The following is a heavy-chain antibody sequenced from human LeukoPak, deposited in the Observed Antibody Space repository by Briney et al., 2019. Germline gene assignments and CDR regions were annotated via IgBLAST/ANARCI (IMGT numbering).Heavy chain of an antibody. CDR2: VYYSGSN. V-gene: IGHV4-59*01. D-gene: IGHD2-15*01. CDR1: AGSISSYY. CDR3: AREGKCSGGSCYPRGFDY. J-gene: IGHJ4*02. Sequence: PSETLSLTCTVSAGSISSYYWNWIRQPPGKGLEWMGYVYYSGSNNYNPSLKSRVTISVNTSKNQFSPKQTSATAAATAANFCAREGKCSGGSCYPRGFDYWGQGTLVTVSS.